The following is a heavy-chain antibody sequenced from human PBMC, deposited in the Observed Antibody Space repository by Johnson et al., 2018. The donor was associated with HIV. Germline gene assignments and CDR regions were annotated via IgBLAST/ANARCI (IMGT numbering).Heavy chain of an antibody. J-gene: IGHJ3*02. V-gene: IGHV3-74*02. Sequence: VQLMESGGGVVQPGGSLRLSCAASGFTFSSYGMHWVRQAPGKGLEWVSRINSDGSSTSYADSVKGRFTISRDNAKNTLYLQMNSLRAEDTAVYYCARGDGSSLDAFDIWGQGTMVTVSS. CDR3: ARGDGSSLDAFDI. CDR2: INSDGSST. D-gene: IGHD2-15*01. CDR1: GFTFSSYG.